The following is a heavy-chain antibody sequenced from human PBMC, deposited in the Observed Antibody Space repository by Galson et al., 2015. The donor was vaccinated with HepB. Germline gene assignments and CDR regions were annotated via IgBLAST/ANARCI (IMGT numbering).Heavy chain of an antibody. J-gene: IGHJ3*02. V-gene: IGHV1-3*01. CDR3: ARDGNGFAFDI. CDR2: INAGNGNT. D-gene: IGHD2-8*01. Sequence: SVKVSCKASGYTFTTYAMHWVRQAPGQRLEWMGWINAGNGNTKYSQKFQGRVTITRDTSASTAYMGLSSLRSEDTAVYYCARDGNGFAFDIWGQGTMVTVSS. CDR1: GYTFTTYA.